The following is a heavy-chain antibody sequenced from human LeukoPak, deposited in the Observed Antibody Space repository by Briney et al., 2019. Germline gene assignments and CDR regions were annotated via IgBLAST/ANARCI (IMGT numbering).Heavy chain of an antibody. J-gene: IGHJ4*02. CDR1: GFTFSSYG. CDR2: IRYDGSNK. CDR3: AKDPDEAVAGTPFDY. V-gene: IGHV3-30*02. D-gene: IGHD6-19*01. Sequence: SGGSLRLSCAASGFTFSSYGMHWVRQAPGKGLGWVAFIRYDGSNKYYADSVKGRFTISRDNSKNTLYLQMNSLRAEDTAVYYRAKDPDEAVAGTPFDYWGQGTLVTVSS.